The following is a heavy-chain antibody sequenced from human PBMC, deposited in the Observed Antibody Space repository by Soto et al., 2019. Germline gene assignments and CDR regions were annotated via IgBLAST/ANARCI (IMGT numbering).Heavy chain of an antibody. CDR1: GFTFNNHG. D-gene: IGHD2-15*01. CDR3: AKSSSGAHYYGMDV. V-gene: IGHV3-23*01. J-gene: IGHJ6*02. CDR2: VSARGGDT. Sequence: EVQLLESGGGLVQPGGSLRLSCAASGFTFNNHGMNWVRQAPGKGLEWVAGVSARGGDTSYADSVKGRFTISRDNSKDTLYLQMNSLRVEDTALYYCAKSSSGAHYYGMDVWGQGTTVTVFS.